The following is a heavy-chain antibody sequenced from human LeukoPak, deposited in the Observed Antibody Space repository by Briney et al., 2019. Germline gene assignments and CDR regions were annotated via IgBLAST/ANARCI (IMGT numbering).Heavy chain of an antibody. Sequence: GGSLRLSCVASGFPFSSYWMTWVRQAPGKGLEWVANIKQDGSEKHYVDSVKGRFTISRDNAKNSLYLEMNSLRVEDTAVYYCARDRGSGSYYSQDWGQGTLVTVSS. D-gene: IGHD3-10*01. CDR1: GFPFSSYW. J-gene: IGHJ4*02. V-gene: IGHV3-7*01. CDR3: ARDRGSGSYYSQD. CDR2: IKQDGSEK.